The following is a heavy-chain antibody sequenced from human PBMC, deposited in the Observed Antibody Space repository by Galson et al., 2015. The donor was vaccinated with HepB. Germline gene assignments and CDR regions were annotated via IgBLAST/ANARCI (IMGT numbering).Heavy chain of an antibody. Sequence: SVKVSCKASGYTFSSYSITWVRQAPGQGLEWMGWISPYNGHTNYAQKLQGRVTMTTDTSTSTAFMEVRSLRSDDTAVFYCARGAVVAVVGGSQNNWFGPWGQGTQVTVSS. D-gene: IGHD2-15*01. CDR3: ARGAVVAVVGGSQNNWFGP. CDR1: GYTFSSYS. J-gene: IGHJ5*02. V-gene: IGHV1-18*01. CDR2: ISPYNGHT.